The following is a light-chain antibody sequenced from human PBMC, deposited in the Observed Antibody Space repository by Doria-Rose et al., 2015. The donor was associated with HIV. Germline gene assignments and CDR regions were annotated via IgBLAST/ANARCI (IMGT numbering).Light chain of an antibody. Sequence: EIVLTQSSATLSLSSGERATLSCRASQSVSSNLAWYQQKPGQAPRLLIYDASNRATGIPARFSGSGSGTDFTLTISSLEPEDFAVHFCQQRSNWPPIFTFGPGTKVDI. V-gene: IGKV3-11*01. J-gene: IGKJ3*01. CDR2: DAS. CDR1: QSVSSN. CDR3: QQRSNWPPIFT.